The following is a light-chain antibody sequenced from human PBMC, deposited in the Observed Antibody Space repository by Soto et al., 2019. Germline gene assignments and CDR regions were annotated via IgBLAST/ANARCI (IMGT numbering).Light chain of an antibody. J-gene: IGLJ2*01. Sequence: QSVLTQPPSVSAAPGQTVTISCSGSSSNVQNNYVSWHQQLPGAAPKLLIYGNNKRPSEIPDRFSCSKSGATATLGITGLQTGDAADYYCVTWDSSLSAAVFGGGTKLTVL. V-gene: IGLV1-51*01. CDR1: SSNVQNNY. CDR2: GNN. CDR3: VTWDSSLSAAV.